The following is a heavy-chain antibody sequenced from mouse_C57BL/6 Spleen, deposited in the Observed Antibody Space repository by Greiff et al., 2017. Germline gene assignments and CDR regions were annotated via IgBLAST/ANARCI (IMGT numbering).Heavy chain of an antibody. CDR1: GFTFSDYY. CDR3: ARHGSNQCAY. V-gene: IGHV5-12*01. Sequence: EVMLVESGGGLVQPGGSLKLSCAASGFTFSDYYMYWVRQTPEKRLEWVAYISNGGGSTYYPDTVKGRFTISRDNAKNTLYLQMIRLKSEDTAMYYCARHGSNQCAYWGQGTLVTVSA. D-gene: IGHD2-5*01. CDR2: ISNGGGST. J-gene: IGHJ3*01.